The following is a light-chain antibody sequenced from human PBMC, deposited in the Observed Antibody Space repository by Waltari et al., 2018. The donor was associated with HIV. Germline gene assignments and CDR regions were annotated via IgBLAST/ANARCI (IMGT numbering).Light chain of an antibody. CDR1: SSDVGGYNY. V-gene: IGLV2-11*01. J-gene: IGLJ1*01. CDR3: CSYAGSYIYV. Sequence: QSALTQPRPVSGSPGQSVTISCTGASSDVGGYNYVSWYQQHPGKAPRLMIYDVSKRPSGVPDRFSASKSGNTASLTISGLQAEDEADYYCCSYAGSYIYVFGTGTEVTVL. CDR2: DVS.